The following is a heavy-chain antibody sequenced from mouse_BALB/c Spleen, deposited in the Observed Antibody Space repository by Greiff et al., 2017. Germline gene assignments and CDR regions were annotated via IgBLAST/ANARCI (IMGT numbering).Heavy chain of an antibody. CDR1: GYSITSGYF. Sequence: EVKLMESGPGLVKPSQSLSLTCSVTGYSITSGYFWNWIRQFPGNKLEWMGYISYDGSNNYNPSLKNRISITRDTSKNQFFLKLNSVTTEDTATYYCARNYRNDWFAYWGQGTLVTVSA. D-gene: IGHD2-14*01. CDR2: ISYDGSN. V-gene: IGHV3-6*02. J-gene: IGHJ3*01. CDR3: ARNYRNDWFAY.